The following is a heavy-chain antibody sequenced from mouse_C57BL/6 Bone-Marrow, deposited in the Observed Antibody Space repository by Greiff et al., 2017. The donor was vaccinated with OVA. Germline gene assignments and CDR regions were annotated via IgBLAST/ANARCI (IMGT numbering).Heavy chain of an antibody. CDR3: ALGKVAGTHYYAMDY. V-gene: IGHV2-2*01. CDR2: IWSGGST. CDR1: GFSLTSYG. J-gene: IGHJ4*01. Sequence: VMLVESGPGLVQPSQSLSITCTVSGFSLTSYGLHWVRQSPGKGLEWLGVIWSGGSTDYNAAFISRLSISKDNSKSQVFFKMNSLQADDTAIYYCALGKVAGTHYYAMDYWGQGTSVTVSS. D-gene: IGHD4-1*01.